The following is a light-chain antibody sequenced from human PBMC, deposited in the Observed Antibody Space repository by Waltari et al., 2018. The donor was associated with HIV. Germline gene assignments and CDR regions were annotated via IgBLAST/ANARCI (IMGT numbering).Light chain of an antibody. CDR2: GSS. Sequence: EIVLTQSPGTLSLSPGERATISCRASQSVSSSYLAWYQQKPRQAPRLLFYGSSSRATGIPDSFSGRASETDFTLTISRLEPEDFAVYYCQQYGSSRWTFGQGPKVEI. V-gene: IGKV3-20*01. J-gene: IGKJ1*01. CDR1: QSVSSSY. CDR3: QQYGSSRWT.